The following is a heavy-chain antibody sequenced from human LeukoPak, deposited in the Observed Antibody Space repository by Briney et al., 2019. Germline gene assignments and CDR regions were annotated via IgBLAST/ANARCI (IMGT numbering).Heavy chain of an antibody. CDR2: INPNSGGA. J-gene: IGHJ4*02. Sequence: ASVKVSCKASGYTFTGYYIHWVRQAPGQGLEWMGRINPNSGGANYAQNFQGRVTMTRDTSISTAYMELSRLGSDDTAVYYCARAGYYESSGYYEYWGQGTLVTVSS. D-gene: IGHD3-22*01. CDR3: ARAGYYESSGYYEY. V-gene: IGHV1-2*06. CDR1: GYTFTGYY.